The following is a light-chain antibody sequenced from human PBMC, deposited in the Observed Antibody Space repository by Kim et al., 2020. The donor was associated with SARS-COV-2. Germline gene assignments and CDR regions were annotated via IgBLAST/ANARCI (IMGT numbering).Light chain of an antibody. CDR2: DAS. Sequence: ENVLTQSPATLSLSPGDRATLSCRASLSIYIAWYQQKPGQAPRLLIYDASNRATGIPARFSGSGSGTDFTLTISSLEPEDFAVYYCQQRSNWPYTFGQGTKLEI. CDR3: QQRSNWPYT. J-gene: IGKJ2*01. CDR1: LSIY. V-gene: IGKV3-11*01.